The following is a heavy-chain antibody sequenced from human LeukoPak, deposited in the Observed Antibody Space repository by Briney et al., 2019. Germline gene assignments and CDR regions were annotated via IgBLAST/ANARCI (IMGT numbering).Heavy chain of an antibody. V-gene: IGHV3-53*01. CDR3: ARARGDHTNWYFDL. D-gene: IGHD1-26*01. Sequence: PGRSLRLSCAASGFTFSNFAMHWVRQAPGKGLEWVSVIYSGGSTSYADSVKGRFTVSRDNSKNTLYLQMNSLRAEDTAVYYCARARGDHTNWYFDLWGRGTLVTVSS. CDR1: GFTFSNFA. J-gene: IGHJ2*01. CDR2: IYSGGST.